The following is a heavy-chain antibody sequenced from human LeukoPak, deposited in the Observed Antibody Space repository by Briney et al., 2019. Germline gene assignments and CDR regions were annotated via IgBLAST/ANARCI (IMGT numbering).Heavy chain of an antibody. CDR2: ISAYNTNT. CDR3: ARDTYDILTGGGNFDY. D-gene: IGHD3-9*01. J-gene: IGHJ4*02. CDR1: GYTFTVYY. V-gene: IGHV1-18*04. Sequence: ASVKVSFTASGYTFTVYYMHWVRQAPGQGLEWMGWISAYNTNTKYTQKFQGRVTMTTDTSTSTAYMELRSLRSDDTAVYYCARDTYDILTGGGNFDYWGQGTLVTVSS.